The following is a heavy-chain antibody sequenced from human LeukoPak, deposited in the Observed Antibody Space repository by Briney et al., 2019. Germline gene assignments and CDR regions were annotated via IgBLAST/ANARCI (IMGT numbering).Heavy chain of an antibody. D-gene: IGHD6-19*01. CDR2: INSDGSST. J-gene: IGHJ4*02. Sequence: SGGSLRLSCAASGFTFSSYWMHWVRQAPGKGLVWVSRINSDGSSTSYADSVKGRFTISRDNAKNTLYLQMNSPRAEDTAVYYCARAKAGYSSGWYLWYFDYWGQGTLVTVSS. CDR3: ARAKAGYSSGWYLWYFDY. CDR1: GFTFSSYW. V-gene: IGHV3-74*01.